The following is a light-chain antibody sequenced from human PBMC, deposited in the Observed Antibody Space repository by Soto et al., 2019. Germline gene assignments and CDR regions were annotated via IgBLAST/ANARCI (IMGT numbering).Light chain of an antibody. J-gene: IGKJ4*01. V-gene: IGKV1-39*01. Sequence: DIQLTQSPSSLADSVGYTVTITCRGSQTIATYLNWWQHRPGTAPRLLISSASNLHSGVPSRFIGSGSGTDFTLDIRSLQPEDSATYFCQQGYNIILTFGGGTKVDIK. CDR3: QQGYNIILT. CDR1: QTIATY. CDR2: SAS.